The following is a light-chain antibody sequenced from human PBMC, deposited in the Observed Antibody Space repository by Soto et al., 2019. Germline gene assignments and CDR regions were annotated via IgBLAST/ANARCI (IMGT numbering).Light chain of an antibody. Sequence: QSVLTQPASVSGSPGQSITISCTGTSSDIGGYNYVSWYQHHPAKAPKLMIYDVSNRPSGVSHRFSGSKSGNTASLTISGLQAEDEADYYCCSYTFNSAVFIFGGGTKVTVL. CDR3: CSYTFNSAVFI. J-gene: IGLJ2*01. CDR2: DVS. V-gene: IGLV2-14*03. CDR1: SSDIGGYNY.